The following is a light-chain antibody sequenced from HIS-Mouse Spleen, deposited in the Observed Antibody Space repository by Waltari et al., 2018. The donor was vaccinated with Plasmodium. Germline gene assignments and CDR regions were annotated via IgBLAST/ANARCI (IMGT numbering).Light chain of an antibody. V-gene: IGLV2-14*01. CDR1: SSDVGGYHY. J-gene: IGLJ1*01. CDR2: EVS. Sequence: QSALTQPASVSGSPGQSLTISCTGTSSDVGGYHYVSWYQQHPGKAPKLMIYEVSTRPAVVSNRFAGSKSGNTPSLTISGLQAEDEADYYCSSYTSSSTLDVFGTGTKVTVL. CDR3: SSYTSSSTLDV.